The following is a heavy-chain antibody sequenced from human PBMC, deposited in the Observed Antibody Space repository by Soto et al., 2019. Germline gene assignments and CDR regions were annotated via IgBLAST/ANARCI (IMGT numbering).Heavy chain of an antibody. CDR1: GGTFSSYA. V-gene: IGHV1-69*13. CDR3: ARLYCGGDCYLRYYYYGMDV. Sequence: AASVKVSFKASGGTFSSYAISWLRQAPGQGLEWMGGIIPIFGTANYAQKFQGRVTITADESTSTAYMELSSLRSEDTAVYYCARLYCGGDCYLRYYYYGMDVWGQGTTVTVSS. D-gene: IGHD2-21*02. J-gene: IGHJ6*02. CDR2: IIPIFGTA.